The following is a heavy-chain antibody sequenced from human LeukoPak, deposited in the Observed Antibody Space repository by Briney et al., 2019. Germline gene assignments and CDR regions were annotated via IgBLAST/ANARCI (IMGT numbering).Heavy chain of an antibody. CDR3: ARGTTTTGYYFDY. J-gene: IGHJ4*02. D-gene: IGHD4-17*01. V-gene: IGHV3-33*01. CDR2: IWYDGSNK. Sequence: GGSLRLSCAASGFTFSSYGMHWVRQAPGKGLGWVAVIWYDGSNKYYADSVKGRFTISRDNSKNTLYLQMNSLRAEDTAVYYCARGTTTTGYYFDYWGQGTLVTVSS. CDR1: GFTFSSYG.